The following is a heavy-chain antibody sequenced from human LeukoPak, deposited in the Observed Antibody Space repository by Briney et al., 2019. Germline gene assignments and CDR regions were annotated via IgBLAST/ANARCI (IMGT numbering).Heavy chain of an antibody. V-gene: IGHV3-30-3*01. CDR1: GFTFSSYA. D-gene: IGHD3-22*01. J-gene: IGHJ4*02. CDR2: ISYDGSNK. CDR3: ARDIGSSGSLDY. Sequence: GGSLRLSCAASGFTFSSYAMHWVRQAPGKGLEWVAVISYDGSNKYYADSVKGRFTISRDNSKNTLYLQMNSLRAEDTAVYYCARDIGSSGSLDYWGQGTLVTVSS.